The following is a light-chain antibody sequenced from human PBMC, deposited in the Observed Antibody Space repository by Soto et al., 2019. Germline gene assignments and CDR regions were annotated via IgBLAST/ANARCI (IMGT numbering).Light chain of an antibody. CDR1: QSVSSN. V-gene: IGKV3-11*01. Sequence: TQSPSSVSASVGDRVTITCRASQSVSSNLAWYQQKPGQAPRLLIYGAFNRATGIPARFSGSGSGTDFTLTISSLEPEDFAVYYCQQRNIWPPVTFGQGTRLEIK. CDR3: QQRNIWPPVT. J-gene: IGKJ5*01. CDR2: GAF.